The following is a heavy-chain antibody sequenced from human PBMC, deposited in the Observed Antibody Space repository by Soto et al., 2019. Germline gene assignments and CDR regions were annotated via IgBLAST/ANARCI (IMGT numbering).Heavy chain of an antibody. V-gene: IGHV1-2*04. CDR2: INPNSGGT. CDR3: ARWDIGVVPAALWYYYGMDV. CDR1: GYTFTGYY. D-gene: IGHD2-2*01. Sequence: ASVKVSCKASGYTFTGYYMHWVRQAPGKGLEGMGWINPNSGGTNYAQKFQGWVTMTRDTSISTAYMELSRLRSDDTAVYYCARWDIGVVPAALWYYYGMDVWGQGTTVTVSS. J-gene: IGHJ6*02.